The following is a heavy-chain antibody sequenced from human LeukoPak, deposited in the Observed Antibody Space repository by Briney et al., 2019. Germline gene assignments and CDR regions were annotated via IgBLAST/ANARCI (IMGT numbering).Heavy chain of an antibody. J-gene: IGHJ6*03. D-gene: IGHD5-18*01. CDR3: ARGKRGYSYDAGSRYYYYYYYMDV. CDR2: INHSGST. V-gene: IGHV4-34*01. CDR1: GGSFSGYY. Sequence: SETLSLTCAVYGGSFSGYYWSWIRRPPGKGLEWIGEINHSGSTNYNPSLKSRVTISVDTSKNQFSLKLSSVTAADTAVYYCARGKRGYSYDAGSRYYYYYYYMDVWGKGTTVTVSS.